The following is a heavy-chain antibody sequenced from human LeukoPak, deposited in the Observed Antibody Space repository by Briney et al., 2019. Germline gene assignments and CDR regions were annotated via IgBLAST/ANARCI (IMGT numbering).Heavy chain of an antibody. J-gene: IGHJ3*02. D-gene: IGHD1-26*01. V-gene: IGHV4-30-2*01. Sequence: SETLSLTCTISGGSISSGGYYWSWIRQPPGKGLEWIGYIYHSGSTYYNPSLKSRVTISVDRSKNQFSLKLSSVTAADTAVYYCARDSVGATGDAFDIWGQGTMVTVSS. CDR1: GGSISSGGYY. CDR3: ARDSVGATGDAFDI. CDR2: IYHSGST.